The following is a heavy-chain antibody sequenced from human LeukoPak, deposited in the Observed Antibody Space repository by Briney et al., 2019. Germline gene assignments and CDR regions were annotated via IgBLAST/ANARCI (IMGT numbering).Heavy chain of an antibody. J-gene: IGHJ5*02. D-gene: IGHD1-1*01. V-gene: IGHV3-23*01. CDR2: ISGSGGST. Sequence: PGGSLRLSCAASGFTFSSYAMSWVRQAPGKGVEWVSAISGSGGSTYYADSVKGRFTISRDNSKNTLYLQMNSLRAEYTAVYYCAKSVQGTRSRWFDPWGQGTLVTVSS. CDR1: GFTFSSYA. CDR3: AKSVQGTRSRWFDP.